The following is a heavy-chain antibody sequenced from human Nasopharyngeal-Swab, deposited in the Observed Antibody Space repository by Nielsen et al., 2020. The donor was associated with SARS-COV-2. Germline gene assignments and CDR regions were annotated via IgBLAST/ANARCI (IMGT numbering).Heavy chain of an antibody. D-gene: IGHD5-12*01. CDR3: TRLGQGGIVATHY. Sequence: GESLKISCAASGFTFSGSVMHWVRQASGKGLEWVGRIRSKANSYATAYAASVKGRFTISRDDSKNTAYLQMNSLKTEDTAVYYCTRLGQGGIVATHYWGQGTLVTVSS. CDR2: IRSKANSYAT. CDR1: GFTFSGSV. J-gene: IGHJ4*02. V-gene: IGHV3-73*01.